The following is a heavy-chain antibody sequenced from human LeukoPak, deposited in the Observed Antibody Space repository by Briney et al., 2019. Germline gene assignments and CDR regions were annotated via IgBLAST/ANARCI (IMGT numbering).Heavy chain of an antibody. V-gene: IGHV4-59*01. J-gene: IGHJ3*02. CDR1: GGSISSYY. Sequence: PSETLSLTCTVSGGSISSYYWSWIRQPPGKGLEWIGYIYYSGSTNYNPSLKSRVTISVDTSKNQFSLKLSSVTAADTAVYYCARGLKIAAAGIGAFDIWGQGTMVTVSS. D-gene: IGHD6-13*01. CDR3: ARGLKIAAAGIGAFDI. CDR2: IYYSGST.